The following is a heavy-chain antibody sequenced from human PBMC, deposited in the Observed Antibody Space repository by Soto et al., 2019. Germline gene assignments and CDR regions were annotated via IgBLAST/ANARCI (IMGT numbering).Heavy chain of an antibody. CDR1: GGSFSGYY. V-gene: IGHV4-34*01. CDR2: INHGGST. D-gene: IGHD6-13*01. CDR3: ARRPAYQAAAEWYWFDP. Sequence: QVQLQQWGAGLLKPPETLSLTCAVYGGSFSGYYWSWIRQPPGKGLEWSGEINHGGSTNYKPSRKSRVTISVDTSKNHVTRTLSSVTAADTAVYYCARRPAYQAAAEWYWFDPWGQGTLVPVSS. J-gene: IGHJ5*02.